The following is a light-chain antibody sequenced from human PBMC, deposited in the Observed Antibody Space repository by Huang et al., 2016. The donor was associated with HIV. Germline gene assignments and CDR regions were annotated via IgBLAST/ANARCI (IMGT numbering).Light chain of an antibody. V-gene: IGKV3D-15*01. CDR2: AAS. J-gene: IGKJ2*01. CDR3: QQYHTWPPNYT. Sequence: IVMTQSPASVSVSPGERVTLSCRASQSVGTKIAWYFQRPGQAPQLLSYAASKRATGIPARFSGSGSGVEFNLTIAGLQSEDFAVYFCQQYHTWPPNYTFGQGTKLE. CDR1: QSVGTK.